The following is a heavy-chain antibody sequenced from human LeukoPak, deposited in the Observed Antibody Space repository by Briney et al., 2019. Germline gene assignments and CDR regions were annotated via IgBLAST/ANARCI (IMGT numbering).Heavy chain of an antibody. D-gene: IGHD2-2*01. CDR2: ISYDGSNK. Sequence: GGSLRLSCAASGFTFSSYAMHWVRQAPGKGLEWVAVISYDGSNKYYADSVKGRFTISRDNSKNTPYLQMNSLRAEDTAVYYCARMRHCSSTSCPIDYWGQGTLVTVSS. CDR3: ARMRHCSSTSCPIDY. CDR1: GFTFSSYA. V-gene: IGHV3-30*01. J-gene: IGHJ4*02.